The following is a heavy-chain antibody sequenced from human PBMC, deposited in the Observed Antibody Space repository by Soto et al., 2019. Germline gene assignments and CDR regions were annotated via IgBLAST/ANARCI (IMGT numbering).Heavy chain of an antibody. Sequence: PSETLSLTCTVSGGSISSGGYYWSWFRQLPGKGLEWIGDIYYSGTTYHNPSLRSRLTISGDASKNQFSLKLSSVTAADTALYYCARGRGYSYGPYYFDYWGQGTLVTVS. V-gene: IGHV4-31*03. CDR3: ARGRGYSYGPYYFDY. CDR1: GGSISSGGYY. J-gene: IGHJ4*02. D-gene: IGHD5-18*01. CDR2: IYYSGTT.